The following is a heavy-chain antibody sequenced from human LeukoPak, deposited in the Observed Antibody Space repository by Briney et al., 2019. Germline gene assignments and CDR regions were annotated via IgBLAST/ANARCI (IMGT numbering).Heavy chain of an antibody. Sequence: SETLSLTCAVYGGSFSGYYWSWLRQPPGKGLEWIGEINHSGSTNYNPSLKSRVTISVDTSKNQSSLKLSSVTAADTAVYYCARWYYDFWSGYYRLGYYYMDVWGKGTTVTVSS. J-gene: IGHJ6*03. V-gene: IGHV4-34*01. CDR1: GGSFSGYY. D-gene: IGHD3-3*01. CDR3: ARWYYDFWSGYYRLGYYYMDV. CDR2: INHSGST.